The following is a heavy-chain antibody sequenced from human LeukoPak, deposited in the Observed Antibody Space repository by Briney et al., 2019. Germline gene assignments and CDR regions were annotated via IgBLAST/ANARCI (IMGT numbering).Heavy chain of an antibody. CDR2: IYYSGST. V-gene: IGHV4-39*07. D-gene: IGHD3-22*01. CDR3: AILPATDTYYYDRSGYYRPGVH. CDR1: GGAISRSHYY. Sequence: SETLSLTCTVSGGAISRSHYYWGWMRQPPGKGLERIGSIYYSGSTYYDPSLKSRVTISVDTSKNQFSLKLSSVTAADTAVYYCAILPATDTYYYDRSGYYRPGVHWGQGTLVTVSS. J-gene: IGHJ4*02.